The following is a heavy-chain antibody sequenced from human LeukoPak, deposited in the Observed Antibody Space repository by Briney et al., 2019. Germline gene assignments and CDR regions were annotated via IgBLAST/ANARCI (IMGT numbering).Heavy chain of an antibody. CDR1: GFTFSNAW. V-gene: IGHV3-15*01. CDR3: TTDTPHKTGTTGAFDY. CDR2: IKSKTDGETT. D-gene: IGHD1-1*01. J-gene: IGHJ4*02. Sequence: GGTLRLSCAASGFTFSNAWMSWVRQAPGKGLEWVGRIKSKTDGETTDYAAPVKGRFTISRDDSKNTLYLQMNSLKTEDTAVYYCTTDTPHKTGTTGAFDYWGQGTLVTVSS.